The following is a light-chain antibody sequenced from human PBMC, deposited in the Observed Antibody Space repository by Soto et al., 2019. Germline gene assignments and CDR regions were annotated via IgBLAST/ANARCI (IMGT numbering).Light chain of an antibody. J-gene: IGKJ3*01. CDR3: QQTYSLPLA. Sequence: DIQITQSPSSLSASVGDRVTITCRASQSINTFLNWYQQKPGKAPKLLIYAASSLQSEVPSRFSGSGSGTDFTLTISSLQPEDFATYYCQQTYSLPLAFGPGTKVDIK. V-gene: IGKV1-39*01. CDR1: QSINTF. CDR2: AAS.